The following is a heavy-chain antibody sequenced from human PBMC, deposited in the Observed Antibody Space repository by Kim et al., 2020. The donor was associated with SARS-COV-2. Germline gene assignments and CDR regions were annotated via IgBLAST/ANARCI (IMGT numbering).Heavy chain of an antibody. D-gene: IGHD6-25*01. Sequence: YYADSVKGRFTISRDNAKNSLYLQMNSLRAEDTAVYYCASPTAGYSSGYYWGQGTLVTVSS. CDR3: ASPTAGYSSGYY. V-gene: IGHV3-21*01. J-gene: IGHJ4*02.